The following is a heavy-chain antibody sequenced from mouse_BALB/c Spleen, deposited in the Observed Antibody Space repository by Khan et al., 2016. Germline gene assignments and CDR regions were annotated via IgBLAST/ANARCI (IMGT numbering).Heavy chain of an antibody. CDR3: ARYYYGSSNYFDY. CDR1: GYSITSDYA. V-gene: IGHV3-2*02. Sequence: EVQLQESGPGLVKPSQSLSLTCTVTGYSITSDYAWNWIRQFPGNKLAWMGYISYSGSTSYNPSLKSRISITRDTSKNQFFLQLNSVTTEDTATDYCARYYYGSSNYFDYWGQGTTLTVSS. D-gene: IGHD1-1*01. CDR2: ISYSGST. J-gene: IGHJ2*01.